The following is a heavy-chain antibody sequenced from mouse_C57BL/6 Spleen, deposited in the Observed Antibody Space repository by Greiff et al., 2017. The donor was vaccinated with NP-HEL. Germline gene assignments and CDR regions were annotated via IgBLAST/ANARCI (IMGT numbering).Heavy chain of an antibody. CDR3: ESSDFITTVVATNWYFDV. J-gene: IGHJ1*03. V-gene: IGHV1-82*01. CDR2: IYPGDGDT. CDR1: GYAFSSSW. D-gene: IGHD1-1*01. Sequence: VQRKQDGPELVKPGASVKISCKASGYAFSSSWMNWVKQRPGKGLEWIGRIYPGDGDTNYNGKFKGKATLTADKSSSTAYMQLSSLTSEDCAVYFWESSDFITTVVATNWYFDVWGTGTTVTVSS.